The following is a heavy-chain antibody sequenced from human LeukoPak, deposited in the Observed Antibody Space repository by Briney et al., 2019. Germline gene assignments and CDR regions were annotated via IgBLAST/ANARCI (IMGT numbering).Heavy chain of an antibody. CDR3: ARTMVIAYYYYGMDV. D-gene: IGHD3-10*01. Sequence: GASVKVSCKASGYTFTGYYMHWVRQAPGQGLEWMGWINPNSGGTNYAQKFQGRVTMTRDTSISTAYMELSRLRSDDTAVYYCARTMVIAYYYYGMDVWGQGTTVTVSS. J-gene: IGHJ6*02. V-gene: IGHV1-2*02. CDR2: INPNSGGT. CDR1: GYTFTGYY.